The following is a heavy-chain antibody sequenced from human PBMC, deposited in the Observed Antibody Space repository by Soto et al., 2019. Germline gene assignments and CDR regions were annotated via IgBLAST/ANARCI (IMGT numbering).Heavy chain of an antibody. CDR1: GGSISSNNW. D-gene: IGHD5-18*01. Sequence: QVQLQESGPGLVKPSGTLSLTCAVSGGSISSNNWWSWVRQPPGKGLEWIGEIYHSGSTNYNPSRKGRVTMSVDKSQSQFSLNLGSLTAADTAVYYCAGQVDTTYTYNYWGQGTLVTVSS. CDR2: IYHSGST. CDR3: AGQVDTTYTYNY. J-gene: IGHJ4*02. V-gene: IGHV4-4*02.